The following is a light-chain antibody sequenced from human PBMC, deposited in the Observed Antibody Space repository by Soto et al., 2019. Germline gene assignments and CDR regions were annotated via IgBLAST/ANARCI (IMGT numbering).Light chain of an antibody. Sequence: QSALTQPPSASGSPGQSVTISCTGTSSDVGGYKYVSWYQQYPGKAPKLMIYAVNKRPSGVPDRFSGSKSGNTASLTVSGLQAEDEADYYCSSYARSKNYVFGTGTKVTVL. CDR1: SSDVGGYKY. CDR3: SSYARSKNYV. J-gene: IGLJ1*01. CDR2: AVN. V-gene: IGLV2-8*01.